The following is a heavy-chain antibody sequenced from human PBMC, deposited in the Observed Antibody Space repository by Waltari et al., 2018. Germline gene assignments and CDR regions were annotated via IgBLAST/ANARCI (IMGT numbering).Heavy chain of an antibody. Sequence: VQLQESGPGLVKPSQTLSLTCTVSGGSISRGTYSLRLVRQPAGKGLEWVANIKQDGSEKYYVDSVKGRFTISRDNAKNSLYLQMNSLRAEDTAVYYCARLDYGDYYFDYWGQGTLVTVSS. CDR2: IKQDGSEK. D-gene: IGHD4-17*01. CDR1: GGSISRGTYS. CDR3: ARLDYGDYYFDY. V-gene: IGHV3-7*01. J-gene: IGHJ4*02.